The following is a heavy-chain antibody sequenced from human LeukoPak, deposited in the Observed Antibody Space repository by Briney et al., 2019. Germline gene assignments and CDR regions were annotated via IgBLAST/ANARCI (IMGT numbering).Heavy chain of an antibody. Sequence: SETLSLTCTVSGGSISSYYWSWIRQSPGKGLEWIGYIYYSGNTNYNPSLKSRVTISVDTSKSQFSLKLSSVTAADTAVYYCASGGGWNDKFHYRGQGTLVTVSS. D-gene: IGHD1-1*01. V-gene: IGHV4-59*01. J-gene: IGHJ4*02. CDR1: GGSISSYY. CDR3: ASGGGWNDKFHY. CDR2: IYYSGNT.